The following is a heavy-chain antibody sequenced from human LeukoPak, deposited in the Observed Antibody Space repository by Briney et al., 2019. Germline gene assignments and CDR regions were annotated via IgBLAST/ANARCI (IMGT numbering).Heavy chain of an antibody. V-gene: IGHV1-69*11. Sequence: SVKVSCKASGGTFSSYAISWVRQAPGQGLEWMGRIIAILSQTNFAEKFQGRVSITADESTTTAYMELSGLKSEDTAVYYCATGGAYRDSFDIWGQGTMVTVSS. CDR2: IIAILSQT. D-gene: IGHD3-10*01. CDR3: ATGGAYRDSFDI. J-gene: IGHJ3*02. CDR1: GGTFSSYA.